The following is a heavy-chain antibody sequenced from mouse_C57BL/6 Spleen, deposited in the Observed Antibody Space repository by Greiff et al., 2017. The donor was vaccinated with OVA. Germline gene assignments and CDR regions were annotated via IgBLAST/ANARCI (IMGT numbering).Heavy chain of an antibody. CDR2: IDPSDSYT. CDR3: AIYSNFFAY. J-gene: IGHJ3*01. D-gene: IGHD2-5*01. V-gene: IGHV1-69*01. Sequence: VQLQQPGAELVMPGASVKLSCKASGYTFTSYWMHWVKQRPGQGLEWIGEIDPSDSYTNYNQKFKGKSTLTVDKSSSTAYMQLSSLTSEDSAVYYCAIYSNFFAYWGQGTLVTVSA. CDR1: GYTFTSYW.